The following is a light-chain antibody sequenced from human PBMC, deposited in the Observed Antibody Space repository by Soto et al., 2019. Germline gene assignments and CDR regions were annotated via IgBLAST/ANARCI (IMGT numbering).Light chain of an antibody. V-gene: IGKV3-20*01. CDR2: GST. CDR3: QQYGSSPPYT. Sequence: EVVLTQSPGTLSLSPGERATLSCRASQSVSNNYLAWYQQKRAQYPKLLIFGSTDRATGIPDRFSGSGSGTDFTLTISRLEPEDLAVYYCQQYGSSPPYTFGQGTKLEIK. CDR1: QSVSNNY. J-gene: IGKJ2*01.